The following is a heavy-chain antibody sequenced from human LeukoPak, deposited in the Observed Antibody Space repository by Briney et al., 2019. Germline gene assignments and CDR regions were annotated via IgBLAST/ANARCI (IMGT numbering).Heavy chain of an antibody. CDR2: ISSSSSTI. Sequence: GGSLRLSCTASGFTFSSNGMHWVRQAPGKGLEWVSYISSSSSTIYYADSVKGRFTISRDNAKNSLYLQMNSLRAEDTAVYYCARVVSSSSYYYYYYGMDVWGQGTTVTVSS. V-gene: IGHV3-48*01. CDR1: GFTFSSNG. J-gene: IGHJ6*02. CDR3: ARVVSSSSYYYYYYGMDV. D-gene: IGHD6-13*01.